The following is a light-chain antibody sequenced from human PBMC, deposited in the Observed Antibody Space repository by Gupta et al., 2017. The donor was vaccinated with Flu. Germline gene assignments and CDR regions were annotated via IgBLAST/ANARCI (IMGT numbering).Light chain of an antibody. CDR1: QDISNY. CDR3: QQYDNLPSIT. CDR2: DAS. V-gene: IGKV1-33*01. Sequence: IQLTPSPSSLSASVGDRVTITCQASQDISNYLNWYQQKPGKAPKLLIYDASNLETGVPSRFSGSGSGTDFTFTISSLQPEDIATYYCQQYDNLPSITFGQGTRLEIK. J-gene: IGKJ5*01.